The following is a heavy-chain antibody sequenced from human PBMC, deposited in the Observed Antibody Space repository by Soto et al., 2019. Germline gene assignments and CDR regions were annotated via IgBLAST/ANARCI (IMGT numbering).Heavy chain of an antibody. J-gene: IGHJ4*02. CDR3: ASYRGALYVES. Sequence: PSETLSLTCTVSGGSISSYYWSWIRQPPGKGLEWIGYIYYSGSTNYNPSLKSRVTISVDTSKSQFSLKLTSVTVADTAVYYCASYRGALYVESWGPGILVTVSS. CDR1: GGSISSYY. V-gene: IGHV4-59*01. CDR2: IYYSGST. D-gene: IGHD3-16*01.